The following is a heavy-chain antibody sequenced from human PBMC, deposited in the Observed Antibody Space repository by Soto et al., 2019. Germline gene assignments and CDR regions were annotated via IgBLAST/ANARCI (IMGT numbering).Heavy chain of an antibody. CDR3: ARDIGGGYDLLDAFDI. V-gene: IGHV3-11*01. D-gene: IGHD5-12*01. Sequence: PGGSLRLSCAASGFTFSDYYMSWIRQAPGKGLEWVSYISSSGSTIYYADSVKGRFTISRDNAKSSLYLQMNSLRAEDTAVYYCARDIGGGYDLLDAFDIWGQGTMVTVSS. CDR2: ISSSGSTI. J-gene: IGHJ3*02. CDR1: GFTFSDYY.